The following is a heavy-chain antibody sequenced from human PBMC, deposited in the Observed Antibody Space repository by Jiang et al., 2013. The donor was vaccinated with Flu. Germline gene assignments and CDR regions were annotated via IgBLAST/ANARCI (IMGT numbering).Heavy chain of an antibody. J-gene: IGHJ4*02. D-gene: IGHD3-22*01. Sequence: ISSSSYYWGWIRQPPGKGLEWIGSIYYSGSTYYNPSLKSRVTISVDTSKNQFSLKLSSVTAADTAVYYCARLYDSSGYYYFDYWGQGTLVTVSS. CDR3: ARLYDSSGYYYFDY. CDR2: IYYSGST. V-gene: IGHV4-39*01. CDR1: ISSSSYY.